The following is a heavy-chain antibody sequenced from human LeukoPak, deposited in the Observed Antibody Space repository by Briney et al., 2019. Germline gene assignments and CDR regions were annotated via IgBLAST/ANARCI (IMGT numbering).Heavy chain of an antibody. CDR2: INPSGGST. CDR1: GYTFTSYY. D-gene: IGHD2-2*01. V-gene: IGHV1-46*01. J-gene: IGHJ4*02. Sequence: ASVKVSCKASGYTFTSYYMHWVRQAPGQGLEWMGIINPSGGSTSYAQKFQGRVTMTRDTSTSTVYMELSSLRSEDTAVHYCARDSVDIVVVPAATYYFDYWGQGALVTVSS. CDR3: ARDSVDIVVVPAATYYFDY.